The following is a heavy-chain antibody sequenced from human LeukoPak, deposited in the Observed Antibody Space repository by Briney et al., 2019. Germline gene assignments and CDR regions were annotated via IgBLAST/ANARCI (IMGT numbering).Heavy chain of an antibody. D-gene: IGHD5-12*01. CDR3: ARSLSGSIPPLDY. J-gene: IGHJ4*02. CDR2: INPNSGGT. CDR1: GYTFTGYY. V-gene: IGHV1-2*02. Sequence: ASVKVSCKASGYTFTGYYMHWVLQAPGQGLEWMGWINPNSGGTNYAQKFQGRVTMTRDTSISTAYMELSRLRSDDTAVYYCARSLSGSIPPLDYWGQGTLVTVSS.